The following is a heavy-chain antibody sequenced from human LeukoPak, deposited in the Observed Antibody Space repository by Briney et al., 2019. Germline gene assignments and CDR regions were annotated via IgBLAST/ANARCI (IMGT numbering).Heavy chain of an antibody. D-gene: IGHD5-18*01. CDR3: AEMYTAEVYFDY. CDR1: GGSISSGSYY. CDR2: IYTSGST. V-gene: IGHV4-61*02. Sequence: SETLSLTCTVSGGSISSGSYYWSWIRQPAGKGLEWIGRIYTSGSTNYNPSLKSRVTMSVDTSKNQFSLKLSSVTAADTAVYYCAEMYTAEVYFDYWGQGTLVTVSS. J-gene: IGHJ4*02.